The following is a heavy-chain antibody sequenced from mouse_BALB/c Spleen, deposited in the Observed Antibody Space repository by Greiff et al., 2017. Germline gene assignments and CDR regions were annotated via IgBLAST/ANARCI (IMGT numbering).Heavy chain of an antibody. CDR2: ISDGGSYT. V-gene: IGHV5-4*02. J-gene: IGHJ4*01. CDR3: ARVPYAMDY. CDR1: GFTFSDYY. Sequence: EVKLVESGGGLVKPGGSLKLSCAASGFTFSDYYMYWVRQTPEKRLEWVATISDGGSYTYYPDSVKGRFTISRDNAKNNLYLQMSSLKSEDTAMYYCARVPYAMDYWGQGTSVTVSS.